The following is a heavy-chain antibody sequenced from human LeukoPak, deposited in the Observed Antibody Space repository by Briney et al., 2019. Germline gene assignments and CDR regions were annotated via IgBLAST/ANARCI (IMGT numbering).Heavy chain of an antibody. CDR3: ARDSSSSGVDY. V-gene: IGHV3-74*01. CDR2: INIDERIT. CDR1: GFSFSTQR. Sequence: GGSLRLSCAASGFSFSTQRMHWVRQAPGKGLVWVSYINIDERITGYADSVKGRFTISRDNAKNTLYLQMNSLRAEDTAVYYCARDSSSSGVDYWGQGTLITVSS. J-gene: IGHJ4*02. D-gene: IGHD6-6*01.